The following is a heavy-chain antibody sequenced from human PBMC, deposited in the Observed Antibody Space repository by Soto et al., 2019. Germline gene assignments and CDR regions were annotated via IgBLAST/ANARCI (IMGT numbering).Heavy chain of an antibody. J-gene: IGHJ4*02. Sequence: SETLSLTCTVSGGSISSYYWSWIRQPPGKGLEWIGYIYYSGSTNYNPSLKSRVTISVDTSKNQFSLKLSSVTAADTAVYYCAGYASYDSSGYYQYYFDYWGQGTLVTVSS. CDR3: AGYASYDSSGYYQYYFDY. CDR2: IYYSGST. V-gene: IGHV4-59*01. CDR1: GGSISSYY. D-gene: IGHD3-22*01.